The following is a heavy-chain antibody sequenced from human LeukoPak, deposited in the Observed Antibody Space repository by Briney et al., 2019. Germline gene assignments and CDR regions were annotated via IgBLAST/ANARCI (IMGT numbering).Heavy chain of an antibody. CDR3: ATATLYYYDSSGKNDY. D-gene: IGHD3-22*01. Sequence: QTGGSLRLSCAASGFTFSRYWMSWVRQAPGKGLEWVASINQDESAKFYVDSVKGRFTISRDNAKNSLFLQMNSLRAEDTAVYYCATATLYYYDSSGKNDYWGQGTLVTVSS. CDR2: INQDESAK. CDR1: GFTFSRYW. V-gene: IGHV3-7*03. J-gene: IGHJ4*02.